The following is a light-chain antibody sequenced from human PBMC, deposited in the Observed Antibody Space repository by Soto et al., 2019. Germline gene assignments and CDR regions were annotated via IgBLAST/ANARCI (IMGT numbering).Light chain of an antibody. V-gene: IGLV1-47*01. CDR1: NSNIGSNY. J-gene: IGLJ3*02. CDR3: AAWDDSLSGWV. Sequence: QSVLTQPPSASWTPGQRVTISCSGRNSNIGSNYVYWYQQVPGTAPKLLIYTNNQRPSGVPDRFSGSKSATSASLAIGGLRSEDEADYYCAAWDDSLSGWVFGGGTQLTVL. CDR2: TNN.